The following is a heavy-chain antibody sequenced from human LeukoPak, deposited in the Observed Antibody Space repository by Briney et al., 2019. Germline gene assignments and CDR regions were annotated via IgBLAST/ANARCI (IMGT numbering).Heavy chain of an antibody. CDR1: GFTFSSYS. CDR2: ISSSSSYI. V-gene: IGHV3-21*01. J-gene: IGHJ4*02. CDR3: ARDGASYSNYEGNFDY. Sequence: PGGSLRLSCAASGFTFSSYSMNWVRQAPGKGLEWVSSISSSSSYIYYADSVKGRFTISRDNAKKSLYLQMSSLRAEDTAVYYCARDGASYSNYEGNFDYWGQGTLVTVSS. D-gene: IGHD4-11*01.